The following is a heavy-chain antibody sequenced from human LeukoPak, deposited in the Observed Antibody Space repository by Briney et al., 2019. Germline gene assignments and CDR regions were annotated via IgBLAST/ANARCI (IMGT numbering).Heavy chain of an antibody. Sequence: SETLSLTCSVSGASISSGSNYWGWIRQPPGKTLEWIGSIYSSGSTYYDPSLKSRVIIIIDTPKNHFSLTLSSVTAADTAVYYCARGRSSWSSGTWFDPWGQGTLVTVSS. CDR3: ARGRSSWSSGTWFDP. CDR1: GASISSGSNY. D-gene: IGHD6-13*01. V-gene: IGHV4-39*07. CDR2: IYSSGST. J-gene: IGHJ5*02.